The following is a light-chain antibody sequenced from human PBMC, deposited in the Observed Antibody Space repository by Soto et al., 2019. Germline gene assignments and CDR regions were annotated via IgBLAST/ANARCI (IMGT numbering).Light chain of an antibody. CDR2: ENN. CDR3: ATWDSSLSAHV. V-gene: IGLV1-51*02. J-gene: IGLJ1*01. CDR1: SSKIGNNY. Sequence: QSVLTQPPSVSAAPGQKVTISCSGSSSKIGNNYVSWYQQLPGTAPKLLIYENNKRPSGIPDRFSGSKSGTSATLGITGLQTGYDSDYYCATWDSSLSAHVFRTGTMVTVL.